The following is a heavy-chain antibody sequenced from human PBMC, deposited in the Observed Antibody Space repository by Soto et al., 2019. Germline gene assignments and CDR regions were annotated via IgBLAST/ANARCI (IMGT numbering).Heavy chain of an antibody. Sequence: QLQLQESGPGLVKPSETLSLTCTVSGGSISSSSYYWGWIRQPPGKGLEWIGSIHYSGSTYYNPSLKSRVTISVDTSKNQFSLKLSSVTAADTAVYYCARQASDCSGGSCYRRPFDYWGQGTLVTVSS. CDR2: IHYSGST. D-gene: IGHD2-15*01. CDR3: ARQASDCSGGSCYRRPFDY. J-gene: IGHJ4*02. CDR1: GGSISSSSYY. V-gene: IGHV4-39*01.